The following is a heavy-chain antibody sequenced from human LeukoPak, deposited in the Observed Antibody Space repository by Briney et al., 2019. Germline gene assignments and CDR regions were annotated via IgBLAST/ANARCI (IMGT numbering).Heavy chain of an antibody. J-gene: IGHJ4*02. D-gene: IGHD2-2*02. CDR2: INPNSGGT. Sequence: ASVKVSCKASGYTFTGYYMHWVRQAPGQGLEWMGWINPNSGGTNYAQKFQGRVTMTRDTSINTAYMELSRLRSDDTAVYYCASALLGYCSSTSCYTGGDWGQGTLVTVSS. CDR3: ASALLGYCSSTSCYTGGD. V-gene: IGHV1-2*02. CDR1: GYTFTGYY.